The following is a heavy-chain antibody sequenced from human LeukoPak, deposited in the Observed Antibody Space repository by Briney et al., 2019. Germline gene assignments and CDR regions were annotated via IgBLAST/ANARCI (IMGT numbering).Heavy chain of an antibody. CDR1: GFSFSSFA. CDR2: ILSGGDVF. Sequence: GGSLRLSCAVSGFSFSSFAMMWVRQAPGMGLELISAILSGGDVFFYGDSVRGRFTISRDDSTNTLFLQMNNLRADDSAVYYCARDPNGNYVGAFEMWGPGTTVTVSS. D-gene: IGHD4-17*01. J-gene: IGHJ3*02. CDR3: ARDPNGNYVGAFEM. V-gene: IGHV3-23*01.